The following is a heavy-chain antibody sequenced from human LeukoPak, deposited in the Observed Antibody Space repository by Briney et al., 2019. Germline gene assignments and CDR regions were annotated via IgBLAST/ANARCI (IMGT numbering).Heavy chain of an antibody. CDR1: GFTFSRHG. D-gene: IGHD3-3*01. V-gene: IGHV3-30*03. CDR2: ISNDGSRK. CDR3: ARDKAWNYFDY. J-gene: IGHJ4*02. Sequence: GGSLRLSCAPSGFTFSRHGMHWFRQAPGKGLEWVAIISNDGSRKYYAHSVEGRFTISRDNSKNTLYLQMDSLRAEDTAVYHCARDKAWNYFDYWGQGTLVTVSS.